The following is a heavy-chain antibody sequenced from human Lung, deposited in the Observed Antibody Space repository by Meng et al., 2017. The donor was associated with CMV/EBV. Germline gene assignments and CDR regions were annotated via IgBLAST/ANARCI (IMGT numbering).Heavy chain of an antibody. J-gene: IGHJ3*02. CDR3: ARLWGVFDWNFDGFDI. D-gene: IGHD1-7*01. CDR1: GYSFTTYW. V-gene: IGHV5-51*01. CDR2: IYPGDDDT. Sequence: GEXXKISCQGSGYSFTTYWIAWVRQMPGKGLEWVGSIYPGDDDTRYSPSLQGQVTISADASITAAYLQWNSLKASDTAMYYCARLWGVFDWNFDGFDIWGQGTMVTVSS.